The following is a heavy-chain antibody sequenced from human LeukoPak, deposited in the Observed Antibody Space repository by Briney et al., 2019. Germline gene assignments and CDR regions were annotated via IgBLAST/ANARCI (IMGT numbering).Heavy chain of an antibody. J-gene: IGHJ4*02. CDR2: INHSGST. CDR1: GGSFSGYY. D-gene: IGHD3-9*01. Sequence: PSETLSLTCAVYGGSFSGYYWSWIRQPPGKGLEWIGEINHSGSTNYNPSLKSRVTISVDTSKNQFSLKLSSVTAADTAVFYRARDGIRYFDWKHYFDYWGQGTLVTVSS. V-gene: IGHV4-34*01. CDR3: ARDGIRYFDWKHYFDY.